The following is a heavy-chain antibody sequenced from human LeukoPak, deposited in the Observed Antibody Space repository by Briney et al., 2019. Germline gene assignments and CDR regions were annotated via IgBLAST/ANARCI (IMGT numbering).Heavy chain of an antibody. CDR3: ARDYGDLPARVPYFDY. CDR1: GFTFSSYS. D-gene: IGHD4-17*01. Sequence: GGSLRLSCAASGFTFSSYSMNWVRQAPGKGLEWVSYMSSSSSMIYYADSVKGRFTISRDNAKNSLYLQMKSLRDEDTAIYYCARDYGDLPARVPYFDYWGQGTLVTV. J-gene: IGHJ4*02. V-gene: IGHV3-48*02. CDR2: MSSSSSMI.